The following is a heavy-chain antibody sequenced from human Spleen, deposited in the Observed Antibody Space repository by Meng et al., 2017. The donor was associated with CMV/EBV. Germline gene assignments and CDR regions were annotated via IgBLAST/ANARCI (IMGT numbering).Heavy chain of an antibody. CDR1: GFTFSNYG. D-gene: IGHD2-21*01. J-gene: IGHJ4*02. Sequence: GESLKISCAASGFTFSNYGMHWARQVPGRGLDWVPHMSYGGTNRNYADSVKGRFTISRDNARNMVYLQMNSLRGEDTAVYYCARDDRRYCGGDCYSYWGQGTLVTVSS. CDR2: MSYGGTNR. V-gene: IGHV3-30*04. CDR3: ARDDRRYCGGDCYSY.